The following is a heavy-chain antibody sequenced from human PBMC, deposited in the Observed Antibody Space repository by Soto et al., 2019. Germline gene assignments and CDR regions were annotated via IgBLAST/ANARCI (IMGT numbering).Heavy chain of an antibody. J-gene: IGHJ3*02. CDR3: ARGNSGAFDI. Sequence: QVQLVQSGAEVKKPGASVKVSCKASGYTFTTYSMHWVRQAPGQRLEWMGWMNPLNGDTKYSQRFQGRLTIIRDTSASTAYMELSSLRSEDTAIYYCARGNSGAFDIWGQGTMVIVSS. D-gene: IGHD6-19*01. CDR1: GYTFTTYS. V-gene: IGHV1-3*01. CDR2: MNPLNGDT.